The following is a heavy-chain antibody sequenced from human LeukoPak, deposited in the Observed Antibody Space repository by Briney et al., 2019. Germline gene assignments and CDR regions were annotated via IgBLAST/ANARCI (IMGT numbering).Heavy chain of an antibody. D-gene: IGHD2-15*01. CDR1: GYTFTSYG. V-gene: IGHV1-18*01. CDR3: ARALLRYCSGGSCYSACDY. J-gene: IGHJ4*02. CDR2: ISAYNSNT. Sequence: ASVKVSCKASGYTFTSYGISWVRQAPGQGLEWMGWISAYNSNTNYAQKLQGRVTMTTDTSTSTAYMELRSLRSDDTAVYYCARALLRYCSGGSCYSACDYWGQGTLVTVSS.